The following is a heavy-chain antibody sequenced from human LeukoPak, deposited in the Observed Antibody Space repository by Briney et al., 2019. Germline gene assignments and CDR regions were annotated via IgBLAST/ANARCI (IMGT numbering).Heavy chain of an antibody. CDR2: ISSRGTTT. CDR3: ARRYCSSTSCLIDY. J-gene: IGHJ4*02. CDR1: GFTFSSYE. Sequence: GGSLRLSCAASGFTFSSYEMNWVRQAPGKGLEWVSYISSRGTTTYYADSVKGRFTISRDDAKNSLYLHMNSLRAEDTAVYYCARRYCSSTSCLIDYWGQGTLVTVSS. D-gene: IGHD2-2*01. V-gene: IGHV3-48*03.